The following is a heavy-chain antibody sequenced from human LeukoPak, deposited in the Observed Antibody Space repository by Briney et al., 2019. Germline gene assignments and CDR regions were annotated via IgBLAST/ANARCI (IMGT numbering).Heavy chain of an antibody. J-gene: IGHJ6*03. CDR3: ARISSDWPHYCMDV. CDR1: GGSISSSTYY. V-gene: IGHV4-39*01. CDR2: IYYSGST. Sequence: PSETLSLTCTVSGGSISSSTYYWGWIRQPPGKGLEWIGSIYYSGSTYYNPSLKSRVTISVDTSKNQFSLKLSSVTAADTAVYYCARISSDWPHYCMDVWGKGTTVTVSS. D-gene: IGHD6-19*01.